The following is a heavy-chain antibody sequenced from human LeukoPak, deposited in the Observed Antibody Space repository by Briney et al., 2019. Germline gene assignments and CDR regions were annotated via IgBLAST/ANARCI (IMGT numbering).Heavy chain of an antibody. Sequence: PGGSLRLSCAASGFTFSSYAMHWVRQAPGKGLEWVAVISYDGSKKYYADSVKGRFTISRDNSKNTLYLQMNSLRAEDTAVYYCARELSVRGVIGYYGMDVWGKGTTVTVSS. CDR1: GFTFSSYA. D-gene: IGHD3-10*01. CDR3: ARELSVRGVIGYYGMDV. V-gene: IGHV3-30*04. J-gene: IGHJ6*04. CDR2: ISYDGSKK.